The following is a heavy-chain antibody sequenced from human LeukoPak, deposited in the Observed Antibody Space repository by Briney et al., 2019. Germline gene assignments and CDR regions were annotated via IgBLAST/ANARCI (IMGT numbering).Heavy chain of an antibody. D-gene: IGHD3-16*02. CDR2: ISWNSGSI. V-gene: IGHV3-9*01. CDR1: GFTFDDYA. CDR3: AKGIVGFVY. J-gene: IGHJ4*02. Sequence: GRSLRLSCAASGFTFDDYAMHWVRHAPGKGLEWVSGISWNSGSIGYADSVKGRFTISRDNAKNSLYLQMNSLRAEDTALYYCAKGIVGFVYWGQGTLVTVSS.